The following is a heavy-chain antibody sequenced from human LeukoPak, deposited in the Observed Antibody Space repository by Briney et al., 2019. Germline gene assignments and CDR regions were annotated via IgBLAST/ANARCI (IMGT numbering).Heavy chain of an antibody. V-gene: IGHV3-53*01. CDR1: GFTISSNH. CDR2: LKSDGKT. D-gene: IGHD3-10*01. Sequence: PGGSLRLSCATSGFTISSNHINWVRQAPGKGLEWVSVLKSDGKTSYADSVKGRFTISRDNSKNTLYLQMNSLRAEDTAVYYCAKSHVLLWFGELTKLPFDYWGQGTLVTVSS. CDR3: AKSHVLLWFGELTKLPFDY. J-gene: IGHJ4*02.